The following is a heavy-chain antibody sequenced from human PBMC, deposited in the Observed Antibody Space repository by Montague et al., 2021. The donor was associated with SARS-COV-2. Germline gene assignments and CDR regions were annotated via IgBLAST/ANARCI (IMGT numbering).Heavy chain of an antibody. CDR3: AGGAPTISMILVVMTGAGWYFDL. J-gene: IGHJ2*01. V-gene: IGHV4-34*01. CDR2: INHSGST. Sequence: ETLSLTCAVYGGSFSDYYWSWIRQPPGKGLEWIGEINHSGSTNYNPPLRSRVTISVDTSKNQFSLKLSAVTAADTAVYYCAGGAPTISMILVVMTGAGWYFDLWGRGTLVTVSS. CDR1: GGSFSDYY. D-gene: IGHD3-22*01.